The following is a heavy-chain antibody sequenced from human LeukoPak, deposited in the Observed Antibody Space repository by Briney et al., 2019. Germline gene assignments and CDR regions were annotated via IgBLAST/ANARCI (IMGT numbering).Heavy chain of an antibody. Sequence: ASVRVSCKASGYSFTEYYIHWVRQAPGQGPEWMGRINPDSGGTDFAPRFQGRVTMTRDTSTSTVYMELSRLRSYDTAVYYCARGGDLAGIVFWGQGSLVTVSS. CDR3: ARGGDLAGIVF. V-gene: IGHV1-2*06. CDR2: INPDSGGT. CDR1: GYSFTEYY. J-gene: IGHJ4*02. D-gene: IGHD1-26*01.